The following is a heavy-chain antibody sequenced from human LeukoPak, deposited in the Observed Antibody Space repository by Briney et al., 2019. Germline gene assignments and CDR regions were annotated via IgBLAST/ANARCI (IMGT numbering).Heavy chain of an antibody. Sequence: SETLSLTCTVSVGSISIYYWSWIRQPAGKGLECIGRIYTSGSTNYNPSLKSRVTMSVDTSKNQFSLKLSSVTAAATAVYYCARDGRRCSGGSCYSTGVDYWGQGTLVTVSS. D-gene: IGHD2-15*01. J-gene: IGHJ4*02. CDR2: IYTSGST. V-gene: IGHV4-4*07. CDR1: VGSISIYY. CDR3: ARDGRRCSGGSCYSTGVDY.